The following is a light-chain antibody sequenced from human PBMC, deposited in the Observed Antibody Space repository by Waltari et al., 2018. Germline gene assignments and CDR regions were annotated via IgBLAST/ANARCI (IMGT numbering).Light chain of an antibody. V-gene: IGKV4-1*01. J-gene: IGKJ3*01. CDR1: QSVLFSPTNRNY. CDR3: QQYYSSPFT. CDR2: WAS. Sequence: DIVMTHSPDSLAVSLGERATINCQSGQSVLFSPTNRNYLAWYQQKPGQSPKLVLYWASTRESGVPDRFSGSGSATDFTLTISSLQAEDVAVYYCQQYYSSPFTFGPGTKLEIK.